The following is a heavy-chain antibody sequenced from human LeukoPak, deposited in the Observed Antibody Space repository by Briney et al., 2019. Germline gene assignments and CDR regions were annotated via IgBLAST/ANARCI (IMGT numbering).Heavy chain of an antibody. CDR2: IGGSGGGT. CDR3: AKDTSCCFDY. J-gene: IGHJ4*02. CDR1: GFKFSDYS. V-gene: IGHV3-23*01. Sequence: GGSLRLSCAASGFKFSDYSMSWVRQAPGKGLEWVAGIGGSGGGTYYGDSVKGRFTVSRDNSKNTLFLHMNNLSAEDTAVYYCAKDTSCCFDYWGQGTLVTVSS. D-gene: IGHD2/OR15-2a*01.